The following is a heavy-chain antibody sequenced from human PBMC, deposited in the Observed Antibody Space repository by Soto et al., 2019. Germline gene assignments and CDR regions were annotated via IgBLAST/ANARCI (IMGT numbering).Heavy chain of an antibody. D-gene: IGHD3-16*01. J-gene: IGHJ6*02. CDR2: INQSGTT. Sequence: SETLSLTCAVNGGSFREYYWSWLRQPPGKGLEWIGEINQSGTTHYNPSLKRRINISIDTSKNQFSLILTSVTAADTATYYCARDIISVIGGEIYYYFGMDVWGQGTTVTVSS. CDR1: GGSFREYY. CDR3: ARDIISVIGGEIYYYFGMDV. V-gene: IGHV4-34*01.